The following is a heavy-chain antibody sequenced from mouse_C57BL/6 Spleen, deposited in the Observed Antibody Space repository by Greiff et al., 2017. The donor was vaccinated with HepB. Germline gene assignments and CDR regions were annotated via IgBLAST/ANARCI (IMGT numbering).Heavy chain of an antibody. CDR2: IHPNSGST. D-gene: IGHD4-1*01. CDR1: GYTFTSYW. CDR3: ARSSNWDDALDY. Sequence: QVQLQQPGAELVKPGASVKLSCKASGYTFTSYWMHWVKQRPGQGLEWIGMIHPNSGSTNYNEKFKSKATLTVDKSSSTAYMQLSSLTSEDSAVYYCARSSNWDDALDYWGKGTSVTVSS. J-gene: IGHJ4*01. V-gene: IGHV1-64*01.